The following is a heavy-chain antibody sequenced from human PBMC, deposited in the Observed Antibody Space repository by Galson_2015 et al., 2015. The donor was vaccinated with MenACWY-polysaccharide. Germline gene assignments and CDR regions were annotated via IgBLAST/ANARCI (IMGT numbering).Heavy chain of an antibody. Sequence: SLRLSCAASGFTFSTYTMHWVRQAPGKGLEWVAVISNDGSNKYYADSVKGRFTISRDNSKNTLYLQMNSLRAEDTAVYYCARGGSTYYYGSGTYYKFDSRGQGTRVTVSS. CDR3: ARGGSTYYYGSGTYYKFDS. CDR2: ISNDGSNK. J-gene: IGHJ4*02. D-gene: IGHD3-10*01. V-gene: IGHV3-30-3*01. CDR1: GFTFSTYT.